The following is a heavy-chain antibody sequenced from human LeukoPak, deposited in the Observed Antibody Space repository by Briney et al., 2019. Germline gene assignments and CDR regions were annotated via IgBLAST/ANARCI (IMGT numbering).Heavy chain of an antibody. D-gene: IGHD2-2*01. Sequence: PGGSLRLSCAASGFTFSSYNMNWVRQAPGKGLEWVSSISSSSSYIYYADSVKGRFTISRDNAKNSLYLQMNSLRAEDTAVYYCVRDGQYQLLFSIGDYWGQGTPVTVSS. J-gene: IGHJ4*02. V-gene: IGHV3-21*01. CDR2: ISSSSSYI. CDR1: GFTFSSYN. CDR3: VRDGQYQLLFSIGDY.